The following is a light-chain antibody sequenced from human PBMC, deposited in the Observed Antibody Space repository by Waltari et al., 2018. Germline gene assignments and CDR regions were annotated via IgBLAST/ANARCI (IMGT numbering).Light chain of an antibody. CDR1: SLRTYY. CDR3: NSRDSSGNPYV. V-gene: IGLV3-19*01. CDR2: GKN. J-gene: IGLJ1*01. Sequence: SSELTQDPAVSVALGQTVRITCQGDSLRTYYANWYQQKPGQAPVLVIYGKNNRPSGIPDRLSAYSSGNTASLTIAGAQAEDEADYYCNSRDSSGNPYVFGSGTKVTVL.